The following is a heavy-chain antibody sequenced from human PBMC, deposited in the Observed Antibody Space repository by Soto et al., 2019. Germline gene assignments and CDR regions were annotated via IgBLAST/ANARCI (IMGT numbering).Heavy chain of an antibody. J-gene: IGHJ6*02. D-gene: IGHD3-10*01. Sequence: QVQLVESGGGVVQPGRSLRLSCAASGFTFSNYGMHWVRQAPGKGLEWVAVILNDGSNRYHADSVKDRFTISRDNSKNTLYLQMNRLGAEDTAVYYCARDDEYSGNGMDVWGQGTTVTVS. V-gene: IGHV3-33*01. CDR2: ILNDGSNR. CDR1: GFTFSNYG. CDR3: ARDDEYSGNGMDV.